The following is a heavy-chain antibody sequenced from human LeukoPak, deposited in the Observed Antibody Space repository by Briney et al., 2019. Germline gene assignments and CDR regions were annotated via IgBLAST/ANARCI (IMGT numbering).Heavy chain of an antibody. J-gene: IGHJ4*02. V-gene: IGHV4-38-2*01. CDR3: ARVSTRGWSRHEYFQY. Sequence: SETLSLTCAESRCSITSCYYCGWTRQPPGKGLEWIGSIFHGVTTYYNPSLKSRLTISVDTSKNQFSLKLTTVTAADTVVYYCARVSTRGWSRHEYFQYWGQGSLVTVSS. CDR1: RCSITSCYY. D-gene: IGHD6-19*01. CDR2: IFHGVTT.